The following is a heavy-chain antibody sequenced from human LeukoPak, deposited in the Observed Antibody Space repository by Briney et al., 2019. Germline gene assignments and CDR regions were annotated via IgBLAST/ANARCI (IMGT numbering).Heavy chain of an antibody. V-gene: IGHV4-39*07. CDR1: GGSISTSNYY. J-gene: IGHJ4*02. CDR3: ARLGNDSSGYYPPLIDY. CDR2: IFYSGST. Sequence: PSETLSLTCTVSGGSISTSNYYWGWIRQPPGKGLEWIGNIFYSGSTYYSPSLKSRVTISLDTSKNQFSLKLSSVTAADTAVYYCARLGNDSSGYYPPLIDYWGQGTLVTVSS. D-gene: IGHD3-22*01.